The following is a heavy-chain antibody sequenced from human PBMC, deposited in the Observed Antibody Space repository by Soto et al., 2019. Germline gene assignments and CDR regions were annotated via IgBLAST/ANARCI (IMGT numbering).Heavy chain of an antibody. D-gene: IGHD6-19*01. CDR1: GGSMSGHY. J-gene: IGHJ4*02. CDR2: THYTGTT. CDR3: ARGGRYLAL. Sequence: PSETLSLTCTVSGGSMSGHYWSWIRQPPGKGLEWIGYTHYTGTTNYNSSLESRVTISVDTSKNQVSLKVTSVTAADTAVYFCARGGRYLALWGQGTLVTVSS. V-gene: IGHV4-59*11.